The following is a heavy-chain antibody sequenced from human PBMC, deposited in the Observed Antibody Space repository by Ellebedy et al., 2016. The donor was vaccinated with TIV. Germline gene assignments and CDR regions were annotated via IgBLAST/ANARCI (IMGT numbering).Heavy chain of an antibody. CDR3: ARQMATINYFDY. D-gene: IGHD5-24*01. CDR2: IYPGDSDT. J-gene: IGHJ4*02. Sequence: GGSLRLXXKGSGYSFTSYWIGWVRQMPGKGLEWMGIIYPGDSDTRYSPSFQGQVTISADKSISTAYLQWSSLKASDTAMYYCARQMATINYFDYWGQGTLVTVSS. CDR1: GYSFTSYW. V-gene: IGHV5-51*01.